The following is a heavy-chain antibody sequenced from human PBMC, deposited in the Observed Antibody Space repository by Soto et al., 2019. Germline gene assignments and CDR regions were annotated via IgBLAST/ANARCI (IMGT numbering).Heavy chain of an antibody. V-gene: IGHV1-18*04. D-gene: IGHD3-3*01. CDR3: ARDFWSGTFNWFDP. Sequence: VASVKVSCKASGYTFTSYGISWVRQAPGQGLEWMGWISACNGNTNYAQKLQGRVTMTTDTSTSTAYTELRSLRSDDTAVYYCARDFWSGTFNWFDPWGQGTLVTVSS. CDR1: GYTFTSYG. J-gene: IGHJ5*02. CDR2: ISACNGNT.